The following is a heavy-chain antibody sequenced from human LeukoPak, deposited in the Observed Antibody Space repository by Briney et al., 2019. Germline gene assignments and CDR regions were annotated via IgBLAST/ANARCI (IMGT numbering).Heavy chain of an antibody. D-gene: IGHD3-22*01. CDR2: INPNSGGT. CDR1: GYTFTGYY. Sequence: ASVKVSCKASGYTFTGYYMHSVRQAPGQGLEWMGWINPNSGGTDYAQKFQGRVTMTRDTSISTAYMEVSRLRSDDTAVYYCARDYYDSSGYSRFDPWGQGTLVTVSS. J-gene: IGHJ5*02. V-gene: IGHV1-2*02. CDR3: ARDYYDSSGYSRFDP.